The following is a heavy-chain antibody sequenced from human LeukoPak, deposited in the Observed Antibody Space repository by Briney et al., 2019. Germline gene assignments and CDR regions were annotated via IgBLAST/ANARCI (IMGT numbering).Heavy chain of an antibody. CDR2: IYYSGST. Sequence: SETLSLTCTVSGGSISSGGYYWSWIRQHPGKGLKWIGYIYYSGSTYYNPSLKSRVTISVDTSKNQFSLKLSSVTAADTAVYYCARSTAIPYYFDYWGQGTLVTVSS. D-gene: IGHD2-21*02. J-gene: IGHJ4*02. V-gene: IGHV4-31*03. CDR1: GGSISSGGYY. CDR3: ARSTAIPYYFDY.